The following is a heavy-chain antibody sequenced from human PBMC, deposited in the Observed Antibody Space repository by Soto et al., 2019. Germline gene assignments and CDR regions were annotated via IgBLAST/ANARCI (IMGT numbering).Heavy chain of an antibody. CDR1: CGSIISSSYY. Sequence: QLQLQESGPGLVKPSETLSLTCTVSCGSIISSSYYWGGMRQPPGKGLDWIGSIYYSGSTYYNPSLWRLVTISVVTSENQFSLKLSSVTAADTAFYYSAIHRGYSGYDMDAPNWFDPWGQGTMVTVSS. V-gene: IGHV4-39*01. J-gene: IGHJ5*02. CDR2: IYYSGST. D-gene: IGHD5-12*01. CDR3: AIHRGYSGYDMDAPNWFDP.